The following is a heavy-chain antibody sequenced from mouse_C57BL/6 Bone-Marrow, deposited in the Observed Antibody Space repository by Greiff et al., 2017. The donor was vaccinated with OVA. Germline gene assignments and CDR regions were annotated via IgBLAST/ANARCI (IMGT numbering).Heavy chain of an antibody. J-gene: IGHJ2*01. Sequence: VQLVESGPELVKPGASVKISCKASGYAFSSSWMNWVKQRPGKGLEWIGRIYPGDGDTNYNGKFKGKATLTADKSSSTAYMQLSSLTSEDSAVYFCASPTEYFDYWGQGTTLTVSS. D-gene: IGHD1-1*01. CDR1: GYAFSSSW. V-gene: IGHV1-82*01. CDR3: ASPTEYFDY. CDR2: IYPGDGDT.